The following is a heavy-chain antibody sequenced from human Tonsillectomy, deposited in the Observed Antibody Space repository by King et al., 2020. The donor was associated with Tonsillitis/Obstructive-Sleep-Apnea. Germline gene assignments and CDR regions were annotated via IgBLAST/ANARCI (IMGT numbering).Heavy chain of an antibody. CDR3: AKDGTGLSEANEYFQH. CDR1: GFTFSSYA. J-gene: IGHJ1*01. CDR2: ISGSGGST. Sequence: VQLVESGGGLVQPGGSLRLSCAASGFTFSSYAMSWVRQAPGKGLEWVSAISGSGGSTYYADTVKGRFTICRDNSKNTLYLQMNSLRAEDTAVYYCAKDGTGLSEANEYFQHWGQGTLVTVSS. V-gene: IGHV3-23*04. D-gene: IGHD1-1*01.